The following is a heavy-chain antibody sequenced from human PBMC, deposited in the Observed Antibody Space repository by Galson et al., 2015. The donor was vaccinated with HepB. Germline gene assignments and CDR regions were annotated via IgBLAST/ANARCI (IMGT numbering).Heavy chain of an antibody. CDR2: INSDGSST. CDR1: GFTFSSYW. Sequence: SLRLSCAASGFTFSSYWMHWVRQAPGKGLVWVSRINSDGSSTSYADSVKGRFTISRDNAKNTLYLQMNSLRAEDTAVYYCARVGTMVRGPDAFDIWGQGTMVTVSS. CDR3: ARVGTMVRGPDAFDI. V-gene: IGHV3-74*01. D-gene: IGHD3-10*01. J-gene: IGHJ3*02.